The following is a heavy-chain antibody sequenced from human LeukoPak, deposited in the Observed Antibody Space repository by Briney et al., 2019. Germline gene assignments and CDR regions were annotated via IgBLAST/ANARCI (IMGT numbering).Heavy chain of an antibody. CDR3: ATDSDYDILTGYYPDDI. J-gene: IGHJ3*02. D-gene: IGHD3-9*01. V-gene: IGHV3-30*03. CDR2: ISYDGSNK. CDR1: RFTFSSYG. Sequence: PGRSLRLSCVASRFTFSSYGMHWVRQAPGKGLEWVALISYDGSNKNYADSVKGRITISRDNSKNTLYLQMNSLRAEDTAVYYCATDSDYDILTGYYPDDIWGQGTMVTVSS.